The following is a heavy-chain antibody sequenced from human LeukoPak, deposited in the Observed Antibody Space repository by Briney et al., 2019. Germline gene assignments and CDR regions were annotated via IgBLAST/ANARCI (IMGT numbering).Heavy chain of an antibody. CDR1: GYTLTGYY. V-gene: IGHV1-2*02. J-gene: IGHJ4*02. CDR3: ARAMVRGVIITAFDY. Sequence: ASVKVSCKASGYTLTGYYMHWVRQAPGQGLEWMGWINPNSGGTNYAQKFQGRVTMTRDTSISTAYMELSRLRSDDTAVYYCARAMVRGVIITAFDYWGQGTLVTVSS. D-gene: IGHD3-10*01. CDR2: INPNSGGT.